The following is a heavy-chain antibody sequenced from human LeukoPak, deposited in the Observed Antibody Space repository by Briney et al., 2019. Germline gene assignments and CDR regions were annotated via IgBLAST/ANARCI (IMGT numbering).Heavy chain of an antibody. CDR3: ARYGDYYDSSGYYPRVNYFDY. J-gene: IGHJ4*02. Sequence: GGSLRLSCAASGFTFNRYSMNWVRQAPGKELEWVSYISSSTRTKDYADSVRGRFTISRDNARNSLYLQMNSLRDEDTAIYYCARYGDYYDSSGYYPRVNYFDYWGQGTLVTVSS. CDR1: GFTFNRYS. CDR2: ISSSTRTK. D-gene: IGHD3-22*01. V-gene: IGHV3-48*02.